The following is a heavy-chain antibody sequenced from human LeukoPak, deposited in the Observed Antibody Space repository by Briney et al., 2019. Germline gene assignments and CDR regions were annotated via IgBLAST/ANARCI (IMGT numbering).Heavy chain of an antibody. CDR1: GFTFDDYA. Sequence: PGGSLRLSCAASGFTFDDYAMHWVRQAPGKGLEWVAGITWNSGTIAYADSVKGRFTISRDNAKNSLYLQMNSLRAEDMALYYCAKSRLGTRFDYWGQGTLVTVSS. D-gene: IGHD1-14*01. CDR2: ITWNSGTI. CDR3: AKSRLGTRFDY. J-gene: IGHJ4*02. V-gene: IGHV3-9*03.